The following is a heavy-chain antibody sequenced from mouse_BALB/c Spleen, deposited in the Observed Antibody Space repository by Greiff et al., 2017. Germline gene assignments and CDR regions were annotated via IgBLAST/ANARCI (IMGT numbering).Heavy chain of an antibody. CDR2: IDPENGDT. D-gene: IGHD1-2*01. Sequence: EVKLMESGAELVRSGASVKLSCTASGFNIKDYYMHWVKQRPEQGLEWIGWIDPENGDTEYAPKFQGKATMTADTSSNTAYLQLSSLTSEDTAVYYCNAPITTATGSYAMDYWGQGTSVTVSS. V-gene: IGHV14-4*02. CDR3: NAPITTATGSYAMDY. CDR1: GFNIKDYY. J-gene: IGHJ4*01.